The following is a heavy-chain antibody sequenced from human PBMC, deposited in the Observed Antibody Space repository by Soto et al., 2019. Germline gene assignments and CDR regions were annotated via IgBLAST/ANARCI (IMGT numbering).Heavy chain of an antibody. D-gene: IGHD6-13*01. CDR1: GFTFSSYS. CDR2: ISSSSSYI. J-gene: IGHJ6*02. Sequence: EVQLVESGGGLVKPGGSLRLSCEASGFTFSSYSMNWVRQAPGKGLEWVSSISSSSSYIYYTDSVKGRITISRDNAKNSLYLQMNSQRAEDTAVYYCARENGYLDYYYYGMDVWGQGTTVTVSS. CDR3: ARENGYLDYYYYGMDV. V-gene: IGHV3-21*01.